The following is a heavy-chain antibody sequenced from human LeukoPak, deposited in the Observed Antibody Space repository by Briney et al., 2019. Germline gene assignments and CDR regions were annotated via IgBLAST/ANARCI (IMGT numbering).Heavy chain of an antibody. Sequence: SETLSLTCTVSGGSISSYYWSWIRQPPGKGLEWIGYIYYSGSTNYNPSLKSRVTISVDTSKNQFSLKLISVTAADTAVYYCARVEGGSLLNWFDPWGQGTLVTVSS. CDR1: GGSISSYY. CDR2: IYYSGST. CDR3: ARVEGGSLLNWFDP. V-gene: IGHV4-59*01. J-gene: IGHJ5*02. D-gene: IGHD3-3*01.